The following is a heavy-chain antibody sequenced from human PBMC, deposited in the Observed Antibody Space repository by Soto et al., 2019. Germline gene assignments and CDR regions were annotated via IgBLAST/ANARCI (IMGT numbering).Heavy chain of an antibody. D-gene: IGHD3-16*01. CDR3: VMVDNYVTPTPQDV. Sequence: QVQLVQSGDEVKKPGASVKVSCKASGYIFVNYGIAWVRQAPGQGLEWMGWISPYTGNTHSATKAPGSLTMTTDTSTSTACMALGSLTSDDTAVYYCVMVDNYVTPTPQDVWGQATTVTVSS. J-gene: IGHJ6*02. CDR2: ISPYTGNT. CDR1: GYIFVNYG. V-gene: IGHV1-18*01.